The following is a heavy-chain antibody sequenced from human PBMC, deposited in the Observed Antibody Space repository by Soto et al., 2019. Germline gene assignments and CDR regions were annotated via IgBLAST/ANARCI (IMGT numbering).Heavy chain of an antibody. D-gene: IGHD3-3*01. CDR3: AKDSSRWAYYDFWSGYPMRIYGMDV. Sequence: PGGSLRLSCAASGFTFSSYGMHWVRQAPGKGLEWVAVISYDGSNKYYAESVKGRFTISRDNSKNTLYLQMNSLRAEDTAVYYCAKDSSRWAYYDFWSGYPMRIYGMDVWGQGTTVTVSS. CDR1: GFTFSSYG. CDR2: ISYDGSNK. J-gene: IGHJ6*02. V-gene: IGHV3-30*18.